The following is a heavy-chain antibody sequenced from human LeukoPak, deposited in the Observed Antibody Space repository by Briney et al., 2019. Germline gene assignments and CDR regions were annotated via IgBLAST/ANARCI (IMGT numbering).Heavy chain of an antibody. Sequence: GGSLRLSCAASGFTFSDYYMSWIRQAPGKGLEWVSYISSSGSTIYYADSVKGRFTISRDNAKNSLYLQMNSLRAEDTAVYYCARGSRITMVRGADFDYWGQGTLVTVSS. CDR1: GFTFSDYY. D-gene: IGHD3-10*01. J-gene: IGHJ4*02. V-gene: IGHV3-11*01. CDR2: ISSSGSTI. CDR3: ARGSRITMVRGADFDY.